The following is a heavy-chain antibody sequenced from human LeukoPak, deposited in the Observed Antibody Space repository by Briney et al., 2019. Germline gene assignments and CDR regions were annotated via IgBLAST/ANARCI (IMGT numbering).Heavy chain of an antibody. D-gene: IGHD2-2*01. CDR1: GSTVSSNY. V-gene: IGHV3-66*01. CDR3: ARGPLPAAPRFFDY. CDR2: IYSGGST. Sequence: GGSLRLSCAASGSTVSSNYMSWVRQAPGKGLEWVSVIYSGGSTYYADSVKGRFTISRDNSKNTLYLQMNSLRAEDTAVYYCARGPLPAAPRFFDYWGQGTLVTVSS. J-gene: IGHJ4*02.